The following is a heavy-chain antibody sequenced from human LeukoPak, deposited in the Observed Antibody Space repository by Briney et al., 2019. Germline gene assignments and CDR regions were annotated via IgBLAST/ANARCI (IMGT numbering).Heavy chain of an antibody. D-gene: IGHD1-20*01. CDR3: AKDRSMTGNNDAFDI. CDR2: ISSSGGTT. Sequence: PGGSLRLSCAASGFTFSSYEMNWVRQAPGKGLEWVSYISSSGGTTYYADSVKGRFTISRDNAKKSLYLQMNSLRDEDTAVYYCAKDRSMTGNNDAFDIWGQGTMVTVSS. J-gene: IGHJ3*02. V-gene: IGHV3-48*03. CDR1: GFTFSSYE.